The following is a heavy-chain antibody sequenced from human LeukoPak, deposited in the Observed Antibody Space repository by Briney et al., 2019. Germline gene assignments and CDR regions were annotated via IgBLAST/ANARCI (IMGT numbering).Heavy chain of an antibody. CDR2: IYTSGST. V-gene: IGHV4-4*07. CDR3: AREPPAPKPLRFLEWHHEPYYYYYGMDV. J-gene: IGHJ6*02. CDR1: GGSISSYY. D-gene: IGHD3-3*01. Sequence: SETLSLTYTVSGGSISSYYWSWIRQPAGKGLEWIGRIYTSGSTNYNPSLKGRVTMSVDTSKNQFSLKLSSVTAADTAVYYCAREPPAPKPLRFLEWHHEPYYYYYGMDVWGQGTTVTVSS.